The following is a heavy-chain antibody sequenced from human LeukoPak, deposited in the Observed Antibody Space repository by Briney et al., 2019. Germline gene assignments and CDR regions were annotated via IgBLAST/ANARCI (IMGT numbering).Heavy chain of an antibody. CDR3: VRVCGYSYGYYHYYYCMDV. D-gene: IGHD5-18*01. J-gene: IGHJ6*03. CDR2: INHSGST. V-gene: IGHV4-34*01. Sequence: SETLSLTCAVYGGSFSGYYWSWIRQPPGKGLEWIGEINHSGSTNYNPSLKSRVTISVDTSKNQFSLKLSSVTAADTAVYYCVRVCGYSYGYYHYYYCMDVWGKGTTVTVSS. CDR1: GGSFSGYY.